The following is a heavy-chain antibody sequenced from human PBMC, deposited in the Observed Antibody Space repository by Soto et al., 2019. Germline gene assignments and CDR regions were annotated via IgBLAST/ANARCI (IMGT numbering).Heavy chain of an antibody. CDR3: AREGDGSRWFNYFDY. CDR2: MSSGGSNI. J-gene: IGHJ4*02. D-gene: IGHD6-13*01. CDR1: GFTFSRDS. V-gene: IGHV3-48*01. Sequence: EMQLVESGGGLVQPGGSLRLACAASGFTFSRDSMNWVRQAPGKGLEWVSYMSSGGSNIYYADSVKGRFTSSRDNAKNSLYLQMNSLRAEDTAVYYCAREGDGSRWFNYFDYWGQGTQVTVSS.